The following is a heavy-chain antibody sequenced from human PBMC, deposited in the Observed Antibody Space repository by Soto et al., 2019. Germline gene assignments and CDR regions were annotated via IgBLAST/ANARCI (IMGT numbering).Heavy chain of an antibody. CDR2: ISSSSSYT. Sequence: QVQLVECGGGLVKPGGSLRLSCAASGFTFSDYYMSWIRQAPGKGLEWVSYISSSSSYTNYADSVKGRYTISRDNAKNSLYLQMNSLRAEDTAVYYCALINPDAFDIWGQGTMVTVSS. V-gene: IGHV3-11*05. J-gene: IGHJ3*02. CDR1: GFTFSDYY. CDR3: ALINPDAFDI.